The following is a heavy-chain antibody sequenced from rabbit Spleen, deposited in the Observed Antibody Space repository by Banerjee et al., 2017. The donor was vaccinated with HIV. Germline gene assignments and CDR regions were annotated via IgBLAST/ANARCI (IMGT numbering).Heavy chain of an antibody. Sequence: QSLEESGGDLVKPGASLTLTCTASGVSFSISSYMCWVRQAPGKGLEWIACIDAGSSDFTYFATWAKGRFTISKTSSTTVTLQMTRLTAADTATYFCARDTSNSFSSYGMDLWGPGTLVTVS. CDR2: IDAGSSDFT. V-gene: IGHV1S40*01. D-gene: IGHD1-1*01. J-gene: IGHJ6*01. CDR3: ARDTSNSFSSYGMDL. CDR1: GVSFSISSY.